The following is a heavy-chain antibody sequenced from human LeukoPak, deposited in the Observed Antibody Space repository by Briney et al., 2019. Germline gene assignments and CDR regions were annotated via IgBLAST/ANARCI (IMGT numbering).Heavy chain of an antibody. J-gene: IGHJ4*02. Sequence: GGSLRLSCAASGFTFSNYWMTWVRQAPGKGLEWVANINEDESEKFYVDSVNGRFTISRDNAKNSLYLQMNSLRAEDTAVYYCARGTYYDFWSGYFSEFDYWGQGTLVTVSS. CDR1: GFTFSNYW. V-gene: IGHV3-7*01. CDR2: INEDESEK. CDR3: ARGTYYDFWSGYFSEFDY. D-gene: IGHD3-3*01.